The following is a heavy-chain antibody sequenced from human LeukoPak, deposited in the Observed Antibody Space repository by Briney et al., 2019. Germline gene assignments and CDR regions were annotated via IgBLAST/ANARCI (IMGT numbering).Heavy chain of an antibody. CDR2: ISSSSSYI. Sequence: GGSLRLSCAASGFTFSSYSMNWVRQAPGKGLEWVSSISSSSSYIYYADSVKGRFTISRDNAKNSLYLQMNSLRAEDTAVYYCARGGPADPFDWYFDLWGRGTLVTVSS. CDR3: ARGGPADPFDWYFDL. V-gene: IGHV3-21*01. J-gene: IGHJ2*01. CDR1: GFTFSSYS.